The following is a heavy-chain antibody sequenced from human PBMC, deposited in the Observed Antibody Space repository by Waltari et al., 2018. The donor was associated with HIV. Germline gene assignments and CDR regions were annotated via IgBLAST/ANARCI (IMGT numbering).Heavy chain of an antibody. D-gene: IGHD2-15*01. V-gene: IGHV3-7*01. Sequence: EVQLVESGGGLVQPGGSLRLSCAASGFTISNYWMSWVRQAPGKVLEVLAHGKQDGSDNYYADFVKGRFTIFRGDAENLIYLQMNSLRAGDTAVYYCVAELWYAVPGYWGQGTLVTV. J-gene: IGHJ4*02. CDR1: GFTISNYW. CDR2: GKQDGSDN. CDR3: VAELWYAVPGY.